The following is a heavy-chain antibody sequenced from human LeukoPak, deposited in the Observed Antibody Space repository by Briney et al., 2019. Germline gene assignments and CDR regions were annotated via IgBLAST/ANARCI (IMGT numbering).Heavy chain of an antibody. CDR1: GGSISSYY. Sequence: PSETLSLTCTVSGGSISSYYWSWIRQPPGKGLEWIGYIYTSGSTNYNPSLKSRVTISVDTSKNQFSLRLSSVTAADTAVYYCARSSSSWYRRGFDYWGQGTLVTVSS. CDR2: IYTSGST. V-gene: IGHV4-4*09. J-gene: IGHJ4*02. CDR3: ARSSSSWYRRGFDY. D-gene: IGHD6-13*01.